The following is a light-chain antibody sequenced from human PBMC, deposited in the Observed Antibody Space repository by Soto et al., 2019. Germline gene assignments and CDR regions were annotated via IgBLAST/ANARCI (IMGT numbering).Light chain of an antibody. CDR2: DNS. CDR3: GTWDSSLRGGV. CDR1: NSNIGTND. V-gene: IGLV1-51*01. J-gene: IGLJ2*01. Sequence: QSVLTQVPSVSAAPGQKVTITCSGSNSNIGTNDVSWYQQLPGTAPKLLIYDNSKRPAGISDRFSGYKSGTSVTLGITGLQTGDEAEYYCGTWDSSLRGGVFGGGTKLTVL.